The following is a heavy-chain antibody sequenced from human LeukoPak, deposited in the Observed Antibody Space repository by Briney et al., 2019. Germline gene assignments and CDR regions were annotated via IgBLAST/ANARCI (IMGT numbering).Heavy chain of an antibody. V-gene: IGHV4-39*07. D-gene: IGHD2-21*02. CDR3: AKADDSASDN. CDR2: IYYSGST. J-gene: IGHJ3*02. CDR1: GGSISSCSDY. Sequence: PSETLSLTCTVSGGSISSCSDYWGWIRQPRGKGLEWIGSIYYSGSTYYNPSLKSRVTISVDTSRNQFSLKLSSETAADTSWDYCAKADDSASDNWGQGTMVTVSS.